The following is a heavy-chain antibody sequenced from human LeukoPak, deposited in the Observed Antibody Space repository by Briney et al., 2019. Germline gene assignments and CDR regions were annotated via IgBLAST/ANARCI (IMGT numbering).Heavy chain of an antibody. Sequence: GGSLRLSCAASGFTFSSYAMTWVRQAPGKGLEWVSAISGSGGTTYYADSVKGRFTISRDNSKNTLYLQMNSLRAEDTAIYYCAKGDSGSGYFPDYWGQGTLVTVSS. V-gene: IGHV3-23*01. CDR3: AKGDSGSGYFPDY. CDR2: ISGSGGTT. D-gene: IGHD3-10*01. CDR1: GFTFSSYA. J-gene: IGHJ4*02.